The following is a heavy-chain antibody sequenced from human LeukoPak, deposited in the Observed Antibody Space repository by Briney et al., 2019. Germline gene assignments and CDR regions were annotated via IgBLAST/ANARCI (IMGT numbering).Heavy chain of an antibody. D-gene: IGHD3-9*01. CDR2: INLNSGGT. CDR1: GYTFTGYY. CDR3: ARDPNYDILTGRGSGYFQH. V-gene: IGHV1-2*02. J-gene: IGHJ1*01. Sequence: GASVKVSCKASGYTFTGYYMHWVRQAPGQGLEWMGWINLNSGGTNYAQKFQGRVTMTRDTSISTAYMELSRLRSDDTAVYYCARDPNYDILTGRGSGYFQHWGQGTLVTVSS.